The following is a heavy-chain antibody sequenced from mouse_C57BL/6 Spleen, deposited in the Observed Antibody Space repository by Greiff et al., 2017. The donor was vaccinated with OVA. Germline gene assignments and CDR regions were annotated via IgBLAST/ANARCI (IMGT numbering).Heavy chain of an antibody. CDR1: GYTFTSYW. J-gene: IGHJ4*01. CDR3: ARLTNYYGSSYDAMDY. D-gene: IGHD1-1*01. CDR2: IDPSDSYT. V-gene: IGHV1-69*01. Sequence: VKLQQPGAELVMPGASVKLSCKASGYTFTSYWMHWVKQRPGQGLEWIGEIDPSDSYTNYNQKFKGKSTLTVDKSSSTAYMQLSSLTSEDSAVYYCARLTNYYGSSYDAMDYWGQGTSVTVSS.